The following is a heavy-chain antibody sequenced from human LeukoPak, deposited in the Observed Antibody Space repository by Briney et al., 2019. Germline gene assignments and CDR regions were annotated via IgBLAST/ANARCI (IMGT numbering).Heavy chain of an antibody. Sequence: PGGSLRLSCAASGFTLSDYYMTWLRQAPGKGREWVSYISSSSSYTIYADSVKGRFTISRDNAKNSLYLQRNSLRAEDTAVYYCARACSTTSCIWGQGTLVTVSS. V-gene: IGHV3-11*05. D-gene: IGHD2-2*01. CDR1: GFTLSDYY. CDR3: ARACSTTSCI. J-gene: IGHJ4*02. CDR2: ISSSSSYT.